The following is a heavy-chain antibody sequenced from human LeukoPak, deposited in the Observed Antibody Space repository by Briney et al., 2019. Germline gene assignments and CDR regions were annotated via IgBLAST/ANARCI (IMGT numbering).Heavy chain of an antibody. J-gene: IGHJ4*02. V-gene: IGHV4-34*01. Sequence: LETLSLTCAVYGGSFSGYYWSWIRQPPGKGLEWIGEINHSGSTNYNPSLKSRVTISVDTSKNQFSLKLSSVTAADTAVYYCATKGITFDYWGQGTLVTVSS. CDR2: INHSGST. CDR1: GGSFSGYY. CDR3: ATKGITFDY.